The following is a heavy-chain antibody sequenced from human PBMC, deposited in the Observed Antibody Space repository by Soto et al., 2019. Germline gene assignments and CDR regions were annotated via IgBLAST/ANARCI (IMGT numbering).Heavy chain of an antibody. CDR2: ISGSGGST. CDR3: ATLQGTYYYGSGSYYLPY. J-gene: IGHJ4*02. CDR1: GFTFSSYV. V-gene: IGHV3-23*01. Sequence: EVQLLESGGGLVQPGGSLRLSCAAYGFTFSSYVMSWVRQAPGKGLEWVSAISGSGGSTYYADFVKGRFTISRDNSKNTLYLQMNSLRAEDTAVYYCATLQGTYYYGSGSYYLPYWGQGTLATVSS. D-gene: IGHD3-10*01.